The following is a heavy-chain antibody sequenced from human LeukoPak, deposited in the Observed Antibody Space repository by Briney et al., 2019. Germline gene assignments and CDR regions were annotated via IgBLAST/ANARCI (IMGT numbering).Heavy chain of an antibody. V-gene: IGHV3-30*04. CDR2: ISYDGSNK. Sequence: GGSLRLSCAASGFTFSSYAMHWVRQAPGKGLEWVAVISYDGSNKYYGDSVKGRFTISRDNSENMLYLQMNSLRPEDTAVYYCARSAGYCSSTSCYYYDYWGQETLVTVSS. J-gene: IGHJ4*02. CDR1: GFTFSSYA. CDR3: ARSAGYCSSTSCYYYDY. D-gene: IGHD2-2*01.